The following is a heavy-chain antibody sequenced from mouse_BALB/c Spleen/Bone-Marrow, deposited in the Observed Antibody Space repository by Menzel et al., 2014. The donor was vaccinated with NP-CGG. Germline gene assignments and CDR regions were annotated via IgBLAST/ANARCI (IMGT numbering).Heavy chain of an antibody. CDR1: GYTFTSYV. Sequence: QLQQSGPELVKPGASVKMSCKASGYTFTSYVMHWVKQKPGQGLEWIGYINPYNDGTKYNEKFKGKATLTSDKSSSTAYMELSSLTSEDSAVYYCARGGPTMITTFAYWGQGTLVTVSA. CDR2: INPYNDGT. CDR3: ARGGPTMITTFAY. J-gene: IGHJ3*01. V-gene: IGHV1-14*01. D-gene: IGHD2-4*01.